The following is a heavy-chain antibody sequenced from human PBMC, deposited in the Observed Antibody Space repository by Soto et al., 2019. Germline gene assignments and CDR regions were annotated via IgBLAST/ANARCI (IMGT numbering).Heavy chain of an antibody. V-gene: IGHV3-23*01. D-gene: IGHD6-19*01. CDR3: AKAPVPNRSGWYYFDY. J-gene: IGHJ4*02. CDR2: ISGSGGST. Sequence: GGSLRLSCAASGFTFSSYAMSWVRQAPGKGLEWVSAISGSGGSTYYADSVKGRFTISRDNSKNTLYLQMNSLRAEDTAVYYCAKAPVPNRSGWYYFDYWGQGTLVTVSS. CDR1: GFTFSSYA.